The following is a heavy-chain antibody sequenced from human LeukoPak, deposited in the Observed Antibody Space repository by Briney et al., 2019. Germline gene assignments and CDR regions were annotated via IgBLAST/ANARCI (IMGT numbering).Heavy chain of an antibody. V-gene: IGHV1-2*02. D-gene: IGHD2-15*01. CDR2: INPNSGGT. CDR1: GYTFTGYD. CDR3: ARGVKGYCSGGSCYLLGY. Sequence: ASVKVSCKASGYTFTGYDMHWVRQAPGQGLEWMGWINPNSGGTNYAQKFQGRVTMTRDTSISTAYMELSRLRSDDTAVYYCARGVKGYCSGGSCYLLGYWGQGTLVTVSS. J-gene: IGHJ4*02.